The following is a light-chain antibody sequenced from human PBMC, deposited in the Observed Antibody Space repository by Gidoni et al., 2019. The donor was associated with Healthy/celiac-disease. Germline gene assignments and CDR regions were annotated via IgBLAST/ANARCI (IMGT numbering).Light chain of an antibody. V-gene: IGKV4-1*01. J-gene: IGKJ1*01. CDR1: PSVLYNSKNKNY. CDR2: WAS. CDR3: QQHYDIPWT. Sequence: DIVMTPSPDSLAVSLGERAPIICKSSPSVLYNSKNKNYLAWYQQKPGQPPKLLFYWASTRQAGVADRCSGSGSGTDFTLSISSLQDEDVAVYYCQQHYDIPWTFGRGTRVELK.